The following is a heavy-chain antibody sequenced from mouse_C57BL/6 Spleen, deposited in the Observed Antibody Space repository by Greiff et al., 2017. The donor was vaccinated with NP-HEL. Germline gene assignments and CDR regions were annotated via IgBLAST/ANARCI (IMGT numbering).Heavy chain of an antibody. J-gene: IGHJ4*01. Sequence: VKLVESGPGLVAPSQSLSITCTVSGFSLTSYAISWVRQPPGKGLEWLGVIWTGGGTNYNSALKSRLSISKDNSKSQVFLKMNSLQTDDTARYYCARMSYDGYYGYAMDYWGQGTSVTVSS. D-gene: IGHD2-3*01. CDR3: ARMSYDGYYGYAMDY. V-gene: IGHV2-9-1*01. CDR2: IWTGGGT. CDR1: GFSLTSYA.